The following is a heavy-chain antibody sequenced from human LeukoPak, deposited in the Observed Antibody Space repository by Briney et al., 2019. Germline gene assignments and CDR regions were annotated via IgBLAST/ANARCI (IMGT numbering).Heavy chain of an antibody. CDR2: INPSGGST. Sequence: ASAKVSCKASGYSFTNYYMHWGRQAPGQGLEWMGMINPSGGSTTYAQKFQGRVTMTRDMSTSTVYMELSSLTSEDTAVYYCARTRGYYFDYWGQGTLVTVSS. CDR1: GYSFTNYY. CDR3: ARTRGYYFDY. V-gene: IGHV1-46*01. J-gene: IGHJ4*02.